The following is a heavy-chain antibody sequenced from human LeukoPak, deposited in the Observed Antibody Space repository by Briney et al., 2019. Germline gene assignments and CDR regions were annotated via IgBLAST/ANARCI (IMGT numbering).Heavy chain of an antibody. CDR3: AKGKVNHLGAFDS. Sequence: PGGSLRLSCAASGFSFNAYAVSWVRQAPGKGLEWVSCIDATGGGIDYADSVRGRFIISRDNSKKMVYLQMDSLRVEDTAIYYCAKGKVNHLGAFDSWGQGTLVAVSS. CDR2: IDATGGGI. J-gene: IGHJ4*01. D-gene: IGHD1-26*01. V-gene: IGHV3-23*01. CDR1: GFSFNAYA.